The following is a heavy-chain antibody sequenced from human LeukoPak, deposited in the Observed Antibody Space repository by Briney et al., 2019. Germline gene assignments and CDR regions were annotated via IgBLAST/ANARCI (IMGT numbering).Heavy chain of an antibody. CDR2: INHSGST. V-gene: IGHV4-34*01. Sequence: SETLSLTCAVYGGSFSGYYWSWIRQPPGKGLEWIGEINHSGSTNYNPSLKSRVTISVDTSKNQFSLKLSAVTAADTAVYYCARGRAATTYWGQGTLVTVSS. J-gene: IGHJ4*02. D-gene: IGHD5-24*01. CDR3: ARGRAATTY. CDR1: GGSFSGYY.